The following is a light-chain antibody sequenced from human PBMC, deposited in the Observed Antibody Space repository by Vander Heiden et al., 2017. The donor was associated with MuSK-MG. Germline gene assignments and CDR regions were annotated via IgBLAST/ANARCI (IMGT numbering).Light chain of an antibody. CDR3: QQDNNWPRT. CDR2: GAS. CDR1: QSVSSN. Sequence: EIVMTQSPATLSVSPRERATLPCRASQSVSSNLAWYQQKPGLAPRLPIYGASTRATGIPARFSGSGSRTEFTLTISSLQSAAFAVYYCQQDNNWPRTFGQGTKVEIK. J-gene: IGKJ1*01. V-gene: IGKV3-15*01.